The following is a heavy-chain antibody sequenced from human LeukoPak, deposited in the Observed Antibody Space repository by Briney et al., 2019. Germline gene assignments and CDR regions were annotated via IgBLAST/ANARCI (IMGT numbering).Heavy chain of an antibody. J-gene: IGHJ3*02. CDR3: ARDPRNYYDSSGYRSAFDI. Sequence: ASVKVSCKASGYTFTSYYMHWVRQAPGQGLEWMGIINPSGGSTSYAQKFQGRVTMTRDTSTSTVYMELSSLRSEDTAVYYCARDPRNYYDSSGYRSAFDIWGQGTMVTVSS. D-gene: IGHD3-22*01. V-gene: IGHV1-46*01. CDR2: INPSGGST. CDR1: GYTFTSYY.